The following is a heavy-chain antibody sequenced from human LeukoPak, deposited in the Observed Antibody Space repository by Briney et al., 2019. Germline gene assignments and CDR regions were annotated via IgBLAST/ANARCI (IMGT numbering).Heavy chain of an antibody. J-gene: IGHJ6*03. D-gene: IGHD6-13*01. CDR1: GGSFSGYY. CDR3: ARRPPPYSSSWFYYYYKDV. CDR2: INHSGST. Sequence: PSETLSLTCAVYGGSFSGYYWSWIRQPPGKGLEWIGEINHSGSTNYNPSLKSRVTISVDTSKNQFSLKLSSVTAADTAVYYFARRPPPYSSSWFYYYYKDVWGKGTTVTVSS. V-gene: IGHV4-34*01.